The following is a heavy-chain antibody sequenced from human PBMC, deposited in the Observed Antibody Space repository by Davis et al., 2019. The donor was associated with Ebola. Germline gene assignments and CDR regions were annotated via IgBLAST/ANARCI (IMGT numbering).Heavy chain of an antibody. J-gene: IGHJ5*02. Sequence: SVKVSCKASGGTFSSYAISWVRQAPGQGLEWMGGIIPIFGTANYAQKFQGRVTITADKSTSTACMELSSLRSEDTAVYYCATAAAGTWVVSSDWFDPWGQGTLVTVSS. CDR2: IIPIFGTA. CDR1: GGTFSSYA. CDR3: ATAAAGTWVVSSDWFDP. D-gene: IGHD6-13*01. V-gene: IGHV1-69*06.